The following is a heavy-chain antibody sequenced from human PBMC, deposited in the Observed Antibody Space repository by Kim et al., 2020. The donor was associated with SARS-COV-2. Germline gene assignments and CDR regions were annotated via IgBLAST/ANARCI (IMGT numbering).Heavy chain of an antibody. D-gene: IGHD4-17*01. J-gene: IGHJ4*02. CDR3: ARGSHQGRGDYGDSFDY. CDR1: GFTFSSYD. Sequence: GGSLRLSCAASGFTFSSYDMHWVRQATGKGLEWVSAIGPAGDTYYPGSVRGRFTISRENAKNSLYLQMNSLRAGDTAVYYCARGSHQGRGDYGDSFDYWGQGTLVTVSS. CDR2: IGPAGDT. V-gene: IGHV3-13*04.